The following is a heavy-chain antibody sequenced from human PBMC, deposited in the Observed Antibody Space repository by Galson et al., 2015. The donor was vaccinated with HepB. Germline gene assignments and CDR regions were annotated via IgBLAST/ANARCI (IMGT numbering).Heavy chain of an antibody. Sequence: SLRLPCAASGFNFGGYAISWYRQAPGKGLEWVAFIRSSAYSWTTQYAASVRGRFTISRDDSIGIAYLQMNGLEIEDTAVYYCSRDHNYGDYVSDYWGQGTLVTVSS. D-gene: IGHD4-17*01. CDR1: GFNFGGYA. J-gene: IGHJ4*02. V-gene: IGHV3-49*03. CDR2: IRSSAYSWTT. CDR3: SRDHNYGDYVSDY.